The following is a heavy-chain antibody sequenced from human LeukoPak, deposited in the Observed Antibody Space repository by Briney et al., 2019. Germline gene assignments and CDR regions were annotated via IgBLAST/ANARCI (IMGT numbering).Heavy chain of an antibody. CDR3: VRVSSSTSCPDCYYMDV. D-gene: IGHD2-2*01. CDR1: GFTFIYFV. J-gene: IGHJ6*03. Sequence: GRSLRLSCAASGFTFIYFVMYCVRQAPGKGLGWVALICNYGSNKYYADCVKGRFTLSIDNYQYTLYVPMNSLTAEDTAVYYCVRVSSSTSCPDCYYMDVWGKGTTVTVSS. V-gene: IGHV3-33*01. CDR2: ICNYGSNK.